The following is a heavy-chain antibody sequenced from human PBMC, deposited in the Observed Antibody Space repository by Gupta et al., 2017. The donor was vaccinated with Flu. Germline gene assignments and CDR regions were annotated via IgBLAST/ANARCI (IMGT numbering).Heavy chain of an antibody. CDR1: GFTFRSSA. D-gene: IGHD6-19*01. Sequence: EVQLLESGGGLVQPGGSLRLSCAASGFTFRSSAMSWVRQAPGKGLEWVSAISGSGGSTYYADSVKGRFTISRDNSKNTLYLQMNSLRAEDTAVYYCASKAVAGPLYGMDVWGQGTTVTVSS. J-gene: IGHJ6*02. CDR2: ISGSGGST. CDR3: ASKAVAGPLYGMDV. V-gene: IGHV3-23*01.